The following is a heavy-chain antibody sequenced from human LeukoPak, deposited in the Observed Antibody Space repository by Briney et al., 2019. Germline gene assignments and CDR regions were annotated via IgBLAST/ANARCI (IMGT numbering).Heavy chain of an antibody. CDR3: AGKFYDFWSGYGG. Sequence: GGSLRLSCAASGFTFSSYSMNWVRQAPEKGLEWVSSISSSSSYIYYTDSVKGRYTISRDNAKNSLYLQMNSLRAEDTAVYYCAGKFYDFWSGYGGWGQGTLVTVSS. CDR1: GFTFSSYS. J-gene: IGHJ4*02. V-gene: IGHV3-21*01. D-gene: IGHD3-3*01. CDR2: ISSSSSYI.